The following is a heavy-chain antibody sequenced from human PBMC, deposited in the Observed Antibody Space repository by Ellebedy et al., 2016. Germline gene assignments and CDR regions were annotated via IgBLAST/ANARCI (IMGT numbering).Heavy chain of an antibody. CDR1: GGSFNSGDFY. CDR2: IYHSGRS. CDR3: ARASPILDDAFDI. Sequence: SETLSLXCTVSGGSFNSGDFYWSWIRQPPGKGLQWIGFIYHSGRSYVNPSLKSRVSISMDTSKNQFALKVSSVTAADTAVYYCARASPILDDAFDIWGQGTMVTVSS. V-gene: IGHV4-30-4*01. J-gene: IGHJ3*02. D-gene: IGHD2-2*02.